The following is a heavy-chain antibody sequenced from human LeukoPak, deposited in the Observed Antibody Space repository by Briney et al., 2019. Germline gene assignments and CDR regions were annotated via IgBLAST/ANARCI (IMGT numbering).Heavy chain of an antibody. Sequence: GTLRLSCAASGFTFSRYGMSWVRQPPGKGLEWIGSIYYSGSTYYNPSLKSRVTISVDTSKNQFSLKLSSVTAADTAVYYCATLNIVATSFDYWGQGTLVTVSS. CDR1: GFTFSRYG. J-gene: IGHJ4*02. CDR2: IYYSGST. CDR3: ATLNIVATSFDY. V-gene: IGHV4-38-2*01. D-gene: IGHD5-12*01.